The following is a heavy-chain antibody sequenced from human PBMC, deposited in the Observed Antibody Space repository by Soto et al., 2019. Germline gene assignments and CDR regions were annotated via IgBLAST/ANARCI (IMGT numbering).Heavy chain of an antibody. J-gene: IGHJ6*02. V-gene: IGHV1-46*03. CDR2: INPSGGST. CDR3: AIFFCSGGSCYPRSFVMAV. D-gene: IGHD2-15*01. Sequence: ASVKVSCKASGYTFTSYYMHWVRQAPGQGLEWMGIINPSGGSTSYAQKFQGRVTMTRDTSTSTVYMELSSLRSEDTAVYYCAIFFCSGGSCYPRSFVMAVWGQGTTVTVSS. CDR1: GYTFTSYY.